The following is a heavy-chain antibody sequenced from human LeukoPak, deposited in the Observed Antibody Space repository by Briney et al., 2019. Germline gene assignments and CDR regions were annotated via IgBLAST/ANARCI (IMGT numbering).Heavy chain of an antibody. CDR2: IYSGGTT. CDR3: ARYGSGTSYITNYFDY. Sequence: GGSLRLSCAVSGFTVSSNYISWVRQAPGKGLEWVSVIYSGGTTYYADSVKGRFTISRDNSKNTLYLQMNSLRAEDTAVYYCARYGSGTSYITNYFDYWGQGTLVTVSS. J-gene: IGHJ4*02. D-gene: IGHD3-10*01. V-gene: IGHV3-66*01. CDR1: GFTVSSNY.